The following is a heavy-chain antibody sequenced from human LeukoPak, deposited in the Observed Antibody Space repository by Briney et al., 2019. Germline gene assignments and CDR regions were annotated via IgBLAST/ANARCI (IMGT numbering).Heavy chain of an antibody. J-gene: IGHJ6*01. CDR3: ARWDGVAGLEYYYYYYGVDV. CDR2: INPSGGST. Sequence: ASVKVSCKASGYTFTSYYMHWVRQAPGQGLEWMGIINPSGGSTSYAQKFQGRVTMTRDTSTSTVYMELSSLRSEDTAVYYCARWDGVAGLEYYYYYYGVDVWGQGTTVTVSS. V-gene: IGHV1-46*01. CDR1: GYTFTSYY. D-gene: IGHD6-19*01.